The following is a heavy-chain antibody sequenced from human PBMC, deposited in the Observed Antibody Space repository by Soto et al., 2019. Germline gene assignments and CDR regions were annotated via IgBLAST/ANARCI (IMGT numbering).Heavy chain of an antibody. J-gene: IGHJ4*02. V-gene: IGHV3-30*18. D-gene: IGHD2-15*01. CDR2: ISSDGSDK. CDR3: VKGSEVARQELDY. Sequence: QVQLVESGGGVVQPGRSLRLSCAASGFSFSNCGMHWVRQAPGKGLELVAAISSDGSDKYYSESVKGRFTISRDNSKNTLFLQMNSLRVEDTAVYYCVKGSEVARQELDYWGQGTLVSVSS. CDR1: GFSFSNCG.